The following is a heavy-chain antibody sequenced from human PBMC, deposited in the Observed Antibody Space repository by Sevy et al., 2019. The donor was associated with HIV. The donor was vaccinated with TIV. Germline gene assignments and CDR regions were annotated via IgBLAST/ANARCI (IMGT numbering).Heavy chain of an antibody. CDR2: ISYDGSNK. J-gene: IGHJ4*02. Sequence: GGSLRLSCAVSGFMFSDYSMHWIRQAPGKGLEWVTLISYDGSNKFYAGSVQGRFTISRDNSKNILFLQMNSVRDEDTAVYYFVGDERHGLPDYWGQGTLVTVSS. CDR1: GFMFSDYS. CDR3: VGDERHGLPDY. V-gene: IGHV3-30-3*01.